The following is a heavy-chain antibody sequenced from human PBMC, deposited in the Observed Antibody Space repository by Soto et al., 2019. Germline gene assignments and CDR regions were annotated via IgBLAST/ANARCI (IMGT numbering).Heavy chain of an antibody. J-gene: IGHJ4*02. D-gene: IGHD3-10*01. CDR1: GFTFRNYW. Sequence: GGSLRLSCAASGFTFRNYWMHWVRQVPGKGLVWISYINPDEARTGYADSVKGRFTISRDNAKNALYLQMNSLRAEDTAVYYCASDREFWGLGTLVTVSS. V-gene: IGHV3-74*01. CDR3: ASDREF. CDR2: INPDEART.